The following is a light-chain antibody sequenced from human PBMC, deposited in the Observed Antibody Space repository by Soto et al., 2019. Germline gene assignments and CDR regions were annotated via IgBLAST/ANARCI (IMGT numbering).Light chain of an antibody. J-gene: IGKJ4*01. Sequence: EIVMTQSPATLHVSPGERATLSCRASQSVSSNLAWYQQKPGQAPRFLIYGASTRATGIPARFSGSGSGTECTLTISSLQSEDFAVYYCQQYDNGPLTFGGGTKVEIK. CDR1: QSVSSN. V-gene: IGKV3-15*01. CDR3: QQYDNGPLT. CDR2: GAS.